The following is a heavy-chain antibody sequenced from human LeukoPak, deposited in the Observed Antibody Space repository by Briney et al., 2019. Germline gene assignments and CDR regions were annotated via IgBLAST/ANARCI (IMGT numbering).Heavy chain of an antibody. CDR1: GFTFSSYG. CDR2: IWYDGSNK. J-gene: IGHJ6*02. V-gene: IGHV3-33*01. CDR3: ARDLGYCSSTSCYPYYYYYGMDV. Sequence: GGSLRLSCAASGFTFSSYGMHWVRQAPGKGLEWVAVIWYDGSNKYYADSVKGRFTISRDNSMNTLYLQMNSLRAEDTAVYYCARDLGYCSSTSCYPYYYYYGMDVWGQGTTVTVSS. D-gene: IGHD2-2*01.